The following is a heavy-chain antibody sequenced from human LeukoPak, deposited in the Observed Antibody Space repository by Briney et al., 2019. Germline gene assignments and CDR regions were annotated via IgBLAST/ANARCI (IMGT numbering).Heavy chain of an antibody. CDR1: GGSINSGSYY. CDR3: ARDDRVTAPTY. D-gene: IGHD1-1*01. J-gene: IGHJ4*02. CDR2: IYHSGGT. Sequence: SETLSLTCTVSGGSINSGSYYWGWIRQPPGKGLEWIGNIYHSGGTYYNPSLKSRVTISIDTSKNQFSLKLNSVTAADTAVYYCARDDRVTAPTYWGQGTLVTVSS. V-gene: IGHV4-39*07.